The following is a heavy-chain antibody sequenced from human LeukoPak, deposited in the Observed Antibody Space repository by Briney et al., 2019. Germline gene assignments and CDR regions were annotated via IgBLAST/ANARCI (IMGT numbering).Heavy chain of an antibody. V-gene: IGHV4-59*05. D-gene: IGHD3-10*01. CDR1: GGSISSYY. J-gene: IGHJ4*02. Sequence: SETLSLTCTVSGGSISSYYWSWIRQPPGKGLEWIGSIYYSGSTYYNPSLKSRVTISVDTSKNQFSLKLSSVAAADTAVYYCAKNYGSGSYPHYFDYWGRGSLVTVSS. CDR3: AKNYGSGSYPHYFDY. CDR2: IYYSGST.